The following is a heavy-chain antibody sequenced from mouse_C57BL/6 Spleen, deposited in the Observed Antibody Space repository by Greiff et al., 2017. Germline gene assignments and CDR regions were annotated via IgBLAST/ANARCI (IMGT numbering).Heavy chain of an antibody. CDR1: GFNIKDDY. CDR2: IDPENGDT. D-gene: IGHD2-12*01. CDR3: THTTGAYYAMDY. V-gene: IGHV14-4*01. J-gene: IGHJ4*01. Sequence: VQLQQSGAELVRPGASVKLSCTASGFNIKDDYMHWVKQRPEQGLEWIGWIDPENGDTEYASKFQGKATITADTSSNTAYLQLSSLTSEDTAVYYCTHTTGAYYAMDYWGQGTSVTVSS.